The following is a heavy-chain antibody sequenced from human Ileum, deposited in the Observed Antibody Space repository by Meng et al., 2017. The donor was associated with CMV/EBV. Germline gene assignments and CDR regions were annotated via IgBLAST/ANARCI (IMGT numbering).Heavy chain of an antibody. V-gene: IGHV3-74*01. CDR1: GLTFSSDW. J-gene: IGHJ4*02. CDR2: TNGAGTTT. D-gene: IGHD1-26*01. CDR3: ARERMGGATDDFDY. Sequence: EVQLREPRGGLVQPGGSLRLSCEDSGLTFSSDWMHWVRQGPRQGLGWVSQTNGAGTTTSYADTVQGRFNSTRDIAKNTLYLQMNSLRVEETAVYYCARERMGGATDDFDYWGQGTLVTVSS.